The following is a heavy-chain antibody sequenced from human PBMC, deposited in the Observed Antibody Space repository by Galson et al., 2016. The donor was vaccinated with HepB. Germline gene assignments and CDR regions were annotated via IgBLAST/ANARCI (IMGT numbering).Heavy chain of an antibody. CDR2: INHSGATT. Sequence: SLRLSCAASGFTFFSYAMSWVRQAPGKGLEWVSGINHSGATTYYAESVKGRFTISRDNSNNTLYLEMRSLRAEDTAIYYCVKDQRYFSSWFDPWGQGTLVTVSS. J-gene: IGHJ5*02. V-gene: IGHV3-23*01. CDR1: GFTFFSYA. D-gene: IGHD1-1*01. CDR3: VKDQRYFSSWFDP.